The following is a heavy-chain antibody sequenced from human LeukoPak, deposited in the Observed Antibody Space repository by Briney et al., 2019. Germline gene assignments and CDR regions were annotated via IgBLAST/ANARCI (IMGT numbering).Heavy chain of an antibody. V-gene: IGHV3-7*03. CDR3: ARNNDMDV. J-gene: IGHJ6*02. D-gene: IGHD1/OR15-1a*01. Sequence: GGSLRFSCAASGFILSNHWMTWVRQAPGKGPEWVANVNKDGSEKYYVDSVKGRFTISRDTAKNSLYLQMNNLRAEDTALYYCARNNDMDVWGQGTTVIVS. CDR1: GFILSNHW. CDR2: VNKDGSEK.